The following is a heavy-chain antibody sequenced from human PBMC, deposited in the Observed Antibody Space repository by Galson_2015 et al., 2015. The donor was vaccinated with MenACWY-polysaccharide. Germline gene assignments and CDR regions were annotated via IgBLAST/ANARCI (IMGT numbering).Heavy chain of an antibody. CDR1: GLTFSNWW. V-gene: IGHV3-7*01. J-gene: IGHJ6*02. CDR3: ARGHLGLGL. CDR2: MKEDGSEK. D-gene: IGHD7-27*01. Sequence: SLRLSCAASGLTFSNWWMTWVRQAPGKGLEWVASMKEDGSEKYYVDSVKGRFTISRDNAKDSLYLQMNSLRAEDTAVYFCARGHLGLGLWGQGTTVTVSS.